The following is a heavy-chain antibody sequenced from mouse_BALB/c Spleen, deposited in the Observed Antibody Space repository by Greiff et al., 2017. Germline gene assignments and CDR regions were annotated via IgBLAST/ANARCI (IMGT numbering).Heavy chain of an antibody. V-gene: IGHV5-12-2*01. D-gene: IGHD2-1*01. Sequence: EVKLMESGGGLVQPGGSLKLSCAASGFTFSSYTMSWVRQTPEKRLEWVAYISNGGGSTYYPDTVKGRFTISRDNAKNTLYLQMSSLKSEDTAMYYCARLYGNYVRYFDVWGAGTTVTVSS. J-gene: IGHJ1*01. CDR2: ISNGGGST. CDR3: ARLYGNYVRYFDV. CDR1: GFTFSSYT.